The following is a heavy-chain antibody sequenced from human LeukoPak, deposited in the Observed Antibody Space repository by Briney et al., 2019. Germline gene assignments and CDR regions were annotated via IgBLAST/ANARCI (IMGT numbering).Heavy chain of an antibody. Sequence: SETLSLTCTVSGGSICSYYWSWIRQPPGKGLEWIGYIYYSGSTNYNPSLKSRVTISVDTSKNQFSLKLSSVTAADTAVYYCARDIRYYGSGDYYYYGMDVWGKGTTVTVSS. J-gene: IGHJ6*04. CDR1: GGSICSYY. CDR3: ARDIRYYGSGDYYYYGMDV. D-gene: IGHD3-10*01. CDR2: IYYSGST. V-gene: IGHV4-59*01.